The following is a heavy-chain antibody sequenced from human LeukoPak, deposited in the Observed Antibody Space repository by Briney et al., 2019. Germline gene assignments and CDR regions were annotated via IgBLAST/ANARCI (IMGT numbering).Heavy chain of an antibody. CDR3: AGDRGTWNDDGFDY. V-gene: IGHV4-34*01. CDR1: GGSFSGYY. CDR2: INHSGST. J-gene: IGHJ4*02. D-gene: IGHD1-1*01. Sequence: PSETLSLTCAVYGGSFSGYYWSWIRQPPGKGLEWIGEINHSGSTNYNPSLKSRVTISVDTSKNQFSLKLSSVTAADTAVYYCAGDRGTWNDDGFDYWGQGTLVTVSS.